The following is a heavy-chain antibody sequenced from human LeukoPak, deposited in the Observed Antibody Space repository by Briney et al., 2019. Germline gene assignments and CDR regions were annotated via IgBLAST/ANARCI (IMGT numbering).Heavy chain of an antibody. Sequence: PGGSLRLSCAASGFTFSSYAMHWVRQAPGKGLEWVAVISYDGSNKYYADSVKGRFTISRDNSKNTLYLQMNSPRAEDTAVYYCARGLAVTARGSFDIWGQGTMVTVSS. J-gene: IGHJ3*02. CDR2: ISYDGSNK. D-gene: IGHD6-19*01. V-gene: IGHV3-30-3*01. CDR1: GFTFSSYA. CDR3: ARGLAVTARGSFDI.